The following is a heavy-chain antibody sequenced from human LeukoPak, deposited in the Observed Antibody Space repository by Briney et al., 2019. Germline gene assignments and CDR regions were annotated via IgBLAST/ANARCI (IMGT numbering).Heavy chain of an antibody. CDR3: TNDRQEAYFDY. J-gene: IGHJ4*02. CDR1: GFTFSTYG. CDR2: IWYDGSNK. V-gene: IGHV3-33*06. Sequence: GGSLRLSGGASGFTFSTYGMHWVRRAPGKGLEGVAVIWYDGSNKNYAGSVKGRFTISRDNSKNTLYLQINSLSDEDPAVSFCTNDRQEAYFDYWRKGTLVPVTS.